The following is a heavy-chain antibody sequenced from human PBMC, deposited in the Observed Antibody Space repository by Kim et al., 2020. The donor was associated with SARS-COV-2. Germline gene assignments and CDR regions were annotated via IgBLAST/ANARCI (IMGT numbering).Heavy chain of an antibody. D-gene: IGHD3-10*01. CDR3: AREGLGWRFGELFVYYYYGMDV. CDR2: IKQDGSEK. Sequence: GGSLRLSCAASGFTFSSYWMSWVRQAPGKGLEWVANIKQDGSEKYYVDSVKGRFTISRDNAKNSLYLQMNSLRAEDTAVYYCAREGLGWRFGELFVYYYYGMDVWGQGTTVTVSS. V-gene: IGHV3-7*03. J-gene: IGHJ6*02. CDR1: GFTFSSYW.